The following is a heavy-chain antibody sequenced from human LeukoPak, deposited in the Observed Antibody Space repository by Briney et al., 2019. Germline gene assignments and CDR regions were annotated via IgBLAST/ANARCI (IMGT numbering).Heavy chain of an antibody. CDR1: GGSFSGYY. V-gene: IGHV4-34*01. CDR3: ARVPPAAISFDY. CDR2: IYHSGST. D-gene: IGHD2-2*01. Sequence: SETLSLTCAVYGGSFSGYYWSWIRQPPGKGLEWIGYIYHSGSTYYNPSLKSRVTISVDRSKNQFSLKLSSVTAADTAVYYCARVPPAAISFDYWGQGTLVTVSS. J-gene: IGHJ4*02.